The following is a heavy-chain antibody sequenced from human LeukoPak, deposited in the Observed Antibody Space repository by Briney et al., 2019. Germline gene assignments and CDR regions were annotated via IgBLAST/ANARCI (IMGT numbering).Heavy chain of an antibody. Sequence: PGGSLRLSCAASGCTFSSYAMHWVRQAPGKGLEWVAVISYDGSNKYYADSVKGRFTISRDNSKNTLYLQMNSLRAEDTAVYYCARDRGFLQWPTDYYFDYWGQGTLVTVSS. V-gene: IGHV3-30*04. CDR1: GCTFSSYA. CDR2: ISYDGSNK. J-gene: IGHJ4*02. D-gene: IGHD4-11*01. CDR3: ARDRGFLQWPTDYYFDY.